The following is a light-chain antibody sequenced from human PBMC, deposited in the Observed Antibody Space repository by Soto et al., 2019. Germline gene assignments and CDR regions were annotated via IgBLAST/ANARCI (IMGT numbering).Light chain of an antibody. J-gene: IGKJ1*01. CDR1: QSVSRI. Sequence: EIVMTQSPATLSVSPVERTTLSGRASQSVSRILAWYQQKPGQAPRLLIYGASNRATGIPDRFSGSGSGTDFTLTISRLEPEDFAVYYCQQYGSSGTFGQGTKVDIK. CDR2: GAS. CDR3: QQYGSSGT. V-gene: IGKV3-20*01.